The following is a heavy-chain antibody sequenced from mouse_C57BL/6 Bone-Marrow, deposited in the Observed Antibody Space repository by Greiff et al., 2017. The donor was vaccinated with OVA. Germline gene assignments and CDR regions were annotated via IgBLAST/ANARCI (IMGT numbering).Heavy chain of an antibody. V-gene: IGHV1-69*01. CDR3: AISCDFDY. J-gene: IGHJ2*01. CDR1: GYTFTSYW. CDR2: IDPSGSYT. Sequence: VKLQQPGAELVMPGASVKLSCKASGYTFTSYWMHWVKQRPGQGLEWIGEIDPSGSYTNYNQKFKGKATLTVDKSSSTAYMQLSSLTSEDSAVYCCAISCDFDYWGQGTTLTVSS.